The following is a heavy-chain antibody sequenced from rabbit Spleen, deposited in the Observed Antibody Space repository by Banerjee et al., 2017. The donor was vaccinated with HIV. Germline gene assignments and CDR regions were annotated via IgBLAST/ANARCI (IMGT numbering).Heavy chain of an antibody. CDR3: ARDTGSSFSSYGMDL. V-gene: IGHV1S45*01. CDR2: IETYYDNT. CDR1: GFSFSNSYW. J-gene: IGHJ6*01. Sequence: QEQLVESGGGLVKPGGTLTLTCTASGFSFSNSYWIYWVRQAPGKGLEWIGFIETYYDNTWYATWAKGRFTISKTSSTTVTLQMTSLTAADTATYFCARDTGSSFSSYGMDLWGPGTLVTVS. D-gene: IGHD8-1*01.